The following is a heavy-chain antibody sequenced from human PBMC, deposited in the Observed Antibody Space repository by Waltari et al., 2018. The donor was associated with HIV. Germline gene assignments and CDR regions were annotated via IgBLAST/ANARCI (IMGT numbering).Heavy chain of an antibody. CDR1: GYSIKSINW. D-gene: IGHD2-15*01. CDR2: IDPRRTT. V-gene: IGHV4-28*01. CDR3: ARKAVVIDDFNL. Sequence: QVHLQEAGPGLVKPSDTLSLTCAVSGYSIKSINWWAWIRRSPGKRPAWVGYIDPRRTTYYNPSLKNGVTMSIVTWKNYFTMNLTSVTVVDTAVYHCARKAVVIDDFNLWGQGTMVTVSS. J-gene: IGHJ3*01.